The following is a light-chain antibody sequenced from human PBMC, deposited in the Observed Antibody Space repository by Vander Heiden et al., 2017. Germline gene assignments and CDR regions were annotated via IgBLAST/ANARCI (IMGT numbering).Light chain of an antibody. CDR2: KAS. J-gene: IGKJ4*01. Sequence: DIQMTQSPSTLSASVGDRVTNTCRASQSISSWLAWYQQKPGKAPKLLIYKASSLESGGTSRFSGSGSGTEFTLTISSLQPEDFATYYCQQYNSYALTFGGGTKVEIK. CDR1: QSISSW. CDR3: QQYNSYALT. V-gene: IGKV1-5*03.